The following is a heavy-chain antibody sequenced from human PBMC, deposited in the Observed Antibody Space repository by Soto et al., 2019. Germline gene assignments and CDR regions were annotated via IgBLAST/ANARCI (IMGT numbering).Heavy chain of an antibody. V-gene: IGHV3-66*01. J-gene: IGHJ3*02. CDR2: IYSGGST. Sequence: SGGSLRLSCAASGFTVSSNYMSWVRQAPGKGLEWVSVIYSGGSTYYADSVKGRFTISRDNSKNTLYLQMNSLRAEDTAVYYCARDRITIFGGTRWPFDIWGQGTMVTVSS. D-gene: IGHD3-3*01. CDR1: GFTVSSNY. CDR3: ARDRITIFGGTRWPFDI.